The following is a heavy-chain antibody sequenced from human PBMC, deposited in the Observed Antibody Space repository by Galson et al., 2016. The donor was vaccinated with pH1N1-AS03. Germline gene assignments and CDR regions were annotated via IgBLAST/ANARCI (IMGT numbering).Heavy chain of an antibody. J-gene: IGHJ3*02. D-gene: IGHD2-15*01. V-gene: IGHV1-18*04. Sequence: SVKVSCKASGYTFSTYGVSWVRQAPGQGLEWMGWISGYDDDTNYAQNVAGRVTMTTDKSTSTVYMELRSLRSDDTAVYDCARDRGFRPDTFDIWGKGLGSPSLQ. CDR3: ARDRGFRPDTFDI. CDR1: GYTFSTYG. CDR2: ISGYDDDT.